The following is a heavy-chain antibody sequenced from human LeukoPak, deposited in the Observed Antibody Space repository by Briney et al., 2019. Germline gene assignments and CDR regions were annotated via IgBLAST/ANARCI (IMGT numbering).Heavy chain of an antibody. Sequence: ASVKVSCKASGYTFTGYYMHWVRQAPGQGLEWMGWINPNSGGTNYAQKFQGRVTMTRDTSISTAYMELSRLRSDDTAVYYCARGADYDFWSGYSIPAWFDPWGQGTLVTVSS. D-gene: IGHD3-3*01. CDR2: INPNSGGT. J-gene: IGHJ5*02. V-gene: IGHV1-2*02. CDR3: ARGADYDFWSGYSIPAWFDP. CDR1: GYTFTGYY.